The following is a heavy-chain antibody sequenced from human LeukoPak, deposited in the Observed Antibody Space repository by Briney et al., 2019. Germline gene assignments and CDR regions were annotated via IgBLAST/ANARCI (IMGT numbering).Heavy chain of an antibody. CDR1: EFTFSSYW. D-gene: IGHD2-21*01. J-gene: IGHJ4*02. V-gene: IGHV3-74*01. CDR3: ARPVNRLFLF. CDR2: INSDGSTT. Sequence: SGGSLRLSCEASEFTFSSYWMHWVRQAPGKGLVWVSRINSDGSTTAYADSVKGRFTISRDNAKNSLYLQMNNLRAEDTAVYFCARPVNRLFLFWGPGTQVTVSS.